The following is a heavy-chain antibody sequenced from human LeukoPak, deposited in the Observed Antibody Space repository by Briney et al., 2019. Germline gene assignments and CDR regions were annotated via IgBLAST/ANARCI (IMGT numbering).Heavy chain of an antibody. J-gene: IGHJ4*02. Sequence: GGSLRLSCAASGFTFSDYYMSWIRQAPGRGLEWVSYISSSGSTIYYADSVKGRFTISRDNAKNSLYLQMNSLRAEGTAVYYCARDRGRMVRGVTDYWGQGTLVTVSS. V-gene: IGHV3-11*01. CDR1: GFTFSDYY. CDR2: ISSSGSTI. D-gene: IGHD3-10*01. CDR3: ARDRGRMVRGVTDY.